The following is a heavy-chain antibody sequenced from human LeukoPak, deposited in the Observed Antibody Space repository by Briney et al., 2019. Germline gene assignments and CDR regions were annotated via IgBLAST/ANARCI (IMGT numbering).Heavy chain of an antibody. CDR2: IYYSGRT. CDR3: ARRRAEGGSNGHYNWFDP. Sequence: SETLSLTCTVSGDSINDYCWGWIRQPPGKGLEWIGYIYYSGRTKYNPSLQSRVTISVDTSKNQFSLKLSSVTAADTAVYYCARRRAEGGSNGHYNWFDPWGQGTLVTVSS. V-gene: IGHV4-59*08. CDR1: GDSINDYC. J-gene: IGHJ5*02. D-gene: IGHD6-13*01.